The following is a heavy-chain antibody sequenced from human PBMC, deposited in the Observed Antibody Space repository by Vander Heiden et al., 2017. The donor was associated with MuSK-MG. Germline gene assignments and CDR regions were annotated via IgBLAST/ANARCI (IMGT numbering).Heavy chain of an antibody. CDR3: ARGSRHSGSQRGDRPFDY. J-gene: IGHJ4*02. V-gene: IGHV4-34*01. Sequence: QVQLQQWGAGLLKPSETLSLTCAVYGGSFSGYYWSWIRQPPGKGLEWIGEINHSGSTNYNPSLKSRVTISVDTSKNQFSLKLSSVTAADTAVYYCARGSRHSGSQRGDRPFDYWGQGTLVTVSS. D-gene: IGHD1-26*01. CDR2: INHSGST. CDR1: GGSFSGYY.